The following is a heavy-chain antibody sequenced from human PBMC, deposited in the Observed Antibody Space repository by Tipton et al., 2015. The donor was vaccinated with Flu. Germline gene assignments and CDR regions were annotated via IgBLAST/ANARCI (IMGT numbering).Heavy chain of an antibody. V-gene: IGHV4-38-2*01. CDR1: GYSINSGYF. CDR2: MSHSGRT. Sequence: LRLSCAVSGYSINSGYFWGWIRQPPGKGLEWIGSMSHSGRTYYNPSLKSRVTISADTWKTQFSLRLSSVTAADTAVYYCARGVAVAGSLYHSYAMDVWGQGTTVTVSS. CDR3: ARGVAVAGSLYHSYAMDV. J-gene: IGHJ6*02. D-gene: IGHD6-19*01.